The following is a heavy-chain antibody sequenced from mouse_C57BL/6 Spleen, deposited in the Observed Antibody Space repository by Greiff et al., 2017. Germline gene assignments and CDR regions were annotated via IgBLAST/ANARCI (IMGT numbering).Heavy chain of an antibody. J-gene: IGHJ1*03. CDR2: ISYDGSN. CDR3: ARNDYGSSYGYFDV. Sequence: EVHLVESGPGLVKPSQSLSLTCSVTGYSITSGYYWYWIRQFPGNKLEWMGYISYDGSNNYNPSLKNRISITRDTSKNQVFLKLNSVTTEDTATYYCARNDYGSSYGYFDVWGTGTTVTVSS. CDR1: GYSITSGYY. V-gene: IGHV3-6*01. D-gene: IGHD1-1*01.